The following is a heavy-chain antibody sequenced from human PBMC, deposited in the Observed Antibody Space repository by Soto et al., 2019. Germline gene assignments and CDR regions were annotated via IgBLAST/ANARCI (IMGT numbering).Heavy chain of an antibody. CDR2: IYPGDSDT. CDR1: VYNDSRSW. V-gene: IGHV5-51*07. D-gene: IGHD2-21*01. Sequence: RCVYNDSRSWICPFHQIQEKGLEWMGIIYPGDSDTRYSPSFQGQVTISADKSISTAYLQWSSLKASDTAMYFCTRAAGAGDTVSGMAVWGQGTTDIVFS. J-gene: IGHJ6*02. CDR3: TRAAGAGDTVSGMAV.